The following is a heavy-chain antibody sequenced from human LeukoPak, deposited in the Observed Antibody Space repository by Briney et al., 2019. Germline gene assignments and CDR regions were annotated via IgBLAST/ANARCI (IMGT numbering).Heavy chain of an antibody. D-gene: IGHD2-15*01. CDR2: IYYSGST. Sequence: PSQTLSLTCTVSGGSISSGGYYWSWIRQHPGKGLERIGYIYYSGSTYYNPSLKSRVTISVDTSKAQFSLKLSSVTAADTAVYYCASRQISGLDAFDIWGQGTMVTVSS. V-gene: IGHV4-31*03. J-gene: IGHJ3*02. CDR1: GGSISSGGYY. CDR3: ASRQISGLDAFDI.